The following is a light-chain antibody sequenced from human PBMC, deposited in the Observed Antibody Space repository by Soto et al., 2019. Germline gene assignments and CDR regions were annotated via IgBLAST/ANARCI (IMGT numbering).Light chain of an antibody. J-gene: IGKJ1*01. Sequence: DIQMTQSPSTLSATAGDRVTNTFPARQSISSWLAWHQHQARKAPKLLIYDASNLDSGVPSRFSGSGSGTEFSLTISNLQPDDCPTYYCQQYENYWTFGQGTKVDIK. CDR2: DAS. V-gene: IGKV1-5*01. CDR1: QSISSW. CDR3: QQYENYWT.